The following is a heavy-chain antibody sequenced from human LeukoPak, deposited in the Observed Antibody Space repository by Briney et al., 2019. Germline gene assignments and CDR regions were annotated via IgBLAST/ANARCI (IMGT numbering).Heavy chain of an antibody. Sequence: SETLSLTCTVSGGSISSSSYYWGWIRQPPGKGLEWIGSIYYSGSTYYNPSLKSRVTISVDTSKNQFSLKLSSVTAADTAVYYCARRGFLPFDYWGQGTLVTVSS. CDR3: ARRGFLPFDY. D-gene: IGHD5-12*01. J-gene: IGHJ4*02. CDR2: IYYSGST. CDR1: GGSISSSSYY. V-gene: IGHV4-39*01.